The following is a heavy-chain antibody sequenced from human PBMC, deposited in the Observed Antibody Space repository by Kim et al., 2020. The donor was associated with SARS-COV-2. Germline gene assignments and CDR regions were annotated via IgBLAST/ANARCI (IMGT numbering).Heavy chain of an antibody. CDR2: ISGSGGST. D-gene: IGHD3-3*01. CDR1: GFTFSSYA. CDR3: AKLSGYPPVVNWFDP. V-gene: IGHV3-23*01. Sequence: GGSLRLSCAASGFTFSSYAMSWVRQAPGKGLEWVSAISGSGGSTYYADSVKGRFTISRDNSKNTLYLQMNSLRAEDTAVYYCAKLSGYPPVVNWFDPWGQGTLVTVSS. J-gene: IGHJ5*02.